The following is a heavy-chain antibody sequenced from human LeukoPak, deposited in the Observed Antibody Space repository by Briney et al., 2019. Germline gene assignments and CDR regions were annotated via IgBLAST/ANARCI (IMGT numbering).Heavy chain of an antibody. CDR3: ARNRLTAGEPNWFDP. Sequence: SETLSLTCTVSGGSISSGGYYWSWTRQHPGKGLEWIGYIYNSGSTYYNPSLKSRVTISVDTSKNQFSLKLSSVTAADTAVYYCARNRLTAGEPNWFDPWGQGTLVTVSS. CDR1: GGSISSGGYY. J-gene: IGHJ5*02. D-gene: IGHD2-21*02. CDR2: IYNSGST. V-gene: IGHV4-31*03.